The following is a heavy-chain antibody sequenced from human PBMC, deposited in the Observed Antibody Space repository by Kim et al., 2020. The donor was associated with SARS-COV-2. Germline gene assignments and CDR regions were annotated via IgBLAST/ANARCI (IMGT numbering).Heavy chain of an antibody. CDR2: IGTAGDT. J-gene: IGHJ3*02. CDR3: ARDRGYYDSSGYRTFAFDI. CDR1: GFTFSSYD. Sequence: GSLRLSCAASGFTFSSYDMHWVRQATGKGLEWVSAIGTAGDTYYPGSVKGRFTISRENAKNSLYLQMNSLRAGDTAVYYCARDRGYYDSSGYRTFAFDIWGQGTMVTVSS. V-gene: IGHV3-13*01. D-gene: IGHD3-22*01.